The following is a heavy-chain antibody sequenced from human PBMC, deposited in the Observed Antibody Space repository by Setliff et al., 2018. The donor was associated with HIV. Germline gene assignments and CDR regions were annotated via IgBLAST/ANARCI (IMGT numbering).Heavy chain of an antibody. CDR2: IYPADSDT. J-gene: IGHJ4*02. V-gene: IGHV5-51*01. CDR1: GYSFSSYW. Sequence: PGESLKISCKGSGYSFSSYWIGWVRQMPGKGLEWMGIIYPADSDTRYGPSFQGQVTSSVDKSINTAYVQWSSLKASDTAMYYCARHRHSSSFLIENFDSWGQGTLVTVSS. D-gene: IGHD6-6*01. CDR3: ARHRHSSSFLIENFDS.